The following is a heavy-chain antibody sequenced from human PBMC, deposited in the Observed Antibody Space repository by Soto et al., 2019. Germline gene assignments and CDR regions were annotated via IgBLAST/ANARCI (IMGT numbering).Heavy chain of an antibody. CDR2: INPSGGST. Sequence: QVQLVQSGAEVKKPGASVKVSCKASGYTFTSYYMHWVRQAPGQGLEWMGIINPSGGSTSYAQKFQGRVTMTKDTSTSTVYMELSSLRSEDTAVYYCARVSYYYGSGSRNYGMDVWGQGTTFTVSS. J-gene: IGHJ6*02. V-gene: IGHV1-46*01. CDR3: ARVSYYYGSGSRNYGMDV. CDR1: GYTFTSYY. D-gene: IGHD3-10*01.